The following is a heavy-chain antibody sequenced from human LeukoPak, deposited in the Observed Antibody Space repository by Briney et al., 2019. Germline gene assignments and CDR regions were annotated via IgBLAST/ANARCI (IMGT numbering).Heavy chain of an antibody. D-gene: IGHD2-15*01. CDR1: GGAISSYY. CDR3: ARGRGEVVVAAWDVFDI. V-gene: IGHV4-59*08. J-gene: IGHJ3*02. Sequence: SETLSLTCTVSGGAISSYYWSWIRQPPGQGLEWIAYMFYSGTTNYNPSLRSRVTISLDTSKNRFSLRLSSVTAADTAVYYCARGRGEVVVAAWDVFDIWGQGTMVTVSS. CDR2: MFYSGTT.